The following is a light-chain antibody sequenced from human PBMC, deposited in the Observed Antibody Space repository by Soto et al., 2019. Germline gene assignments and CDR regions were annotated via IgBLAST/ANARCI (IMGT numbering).Light chain of an antibody. J-gene: IGKJ1*01. CDR1: QSVSSF. CDR3: QQRGNWWT. V-gene: IGKV3-11*01. CDR2: DAS. Sequence: EIEVTQSPATLSLSPGERATLSCGASQSVSSFFAWYQQKPGQSPRLLIYDASNRASGIPARFTGSGSGTDFTLTISSVEPEDSAVYYCQQRGNWWTFGQGTKVDIK.